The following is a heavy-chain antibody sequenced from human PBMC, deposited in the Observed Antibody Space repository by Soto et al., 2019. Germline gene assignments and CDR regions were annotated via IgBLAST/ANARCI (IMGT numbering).Heavy chain of an antibody. CDR2: IYYSGST. CDR1: GGSISSGGYY. J-gene: IGHJ5*02. D-gene: IGHD6-13*01. V-gene: IGHV4-61*08. CDR3: ARLAGNSGGSWFDP. Sequence: SETLSLTCTVSGGSISSGGYYWSWIRQHPGKGLEWIGYIYYSGSTNYNPSLKSRVTISVDTSKNQFSLKLSSVTAADTAVYYCARLAGNSGGSWFDPWGQGTLVTVSS.